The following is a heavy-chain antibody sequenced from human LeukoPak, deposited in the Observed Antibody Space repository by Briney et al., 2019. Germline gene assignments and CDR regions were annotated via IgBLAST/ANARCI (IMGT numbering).Heavy chain of an antibody. V-gene: IGHV3-7*04. J-gene: IGHJ4*02. CDR3: ARDLNWENF. D-gene: IGHD7-27*01. CDR1: GFTFSTYW. Sequence: GGSLRLSCAASGFTFSTYWMTWVRQAPGKGLEWVANIKGDGSQKFYVDSVKGRFTISRDNAKNSLYLQMNSLRAEDTAVYCCARDLNWENFWGQGTLVTVSS. CDR2: IKGDGSQK.